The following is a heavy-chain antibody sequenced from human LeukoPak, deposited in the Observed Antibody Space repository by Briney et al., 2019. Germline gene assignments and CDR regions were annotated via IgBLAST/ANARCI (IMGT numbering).Heavy chain of an antibody. D-gene: IGHD3-9*01. V-gene: IGHV1-69*06. CDR1: GGTFSSYA. CDR3: AIEYRLLTPREDLRYFDWLSSLDY. Sequence: ASVKVSCKASGGTFSSYAISWVRQAPGQGLEWMEGIIPIFGTANYAQKFQGRVTITADKSTSTAYMELSSLRSEDTAVYYCAIEYRLLTPREDLRYFDWLSSLDYWGQGTLVTVSS. J-gene: IGHJ4*02. CDR2: IIPIFGTA.